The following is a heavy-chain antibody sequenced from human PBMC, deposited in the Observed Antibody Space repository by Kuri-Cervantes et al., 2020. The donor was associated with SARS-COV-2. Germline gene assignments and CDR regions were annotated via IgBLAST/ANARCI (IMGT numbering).Heavy chain of an antibody. D-gene: IGHD6-13*01. Sequence: ASVKVSCKAYGYSFTTYTVSWVRQAPGQGLEWMGWISGFNGNTNYAQNFQGRLSLTTDTSTNTAYMELKSLRSDDAAVYYCARDAAADNLSDYWGQGTLVTASS. J-gene: IGHJ4*02. CDR2: ISGFNGNT. CDR3: ARDAAADNLSDY. CDR1: GYSFTTYT. V-gene: IGHV1-18*01.